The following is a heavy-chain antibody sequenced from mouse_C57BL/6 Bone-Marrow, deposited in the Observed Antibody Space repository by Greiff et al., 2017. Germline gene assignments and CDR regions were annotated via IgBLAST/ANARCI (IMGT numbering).Heavy chain of an antibody. J-gene: IGHJ2*01. V-gene: IGHV1-4*01. CDR1: GYTFTSYT. Sequence: VKLMESGAELARPGASVKMSCKASGYTFTSYTMHWVKQRPGQGLEWIGYINPSSGYTKYNQKFKDKATLTADKSSSTAYMQLSSLTSEDSAVYYCARGGPPIFDYWGQGTTLTVSS. CDR2: INPSSGYT. CDR3: ARGGPPIFDY.